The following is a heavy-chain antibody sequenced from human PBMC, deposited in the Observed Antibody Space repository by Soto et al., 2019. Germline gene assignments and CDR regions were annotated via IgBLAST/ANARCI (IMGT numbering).Heavy chain of an antibody. J-gene: IGHJ6*02. D-gene: IGHD3-3*01. Sequence: ASVKVSCKASGGTFSSYAISWVRQAPGQGLEWMGGIIHIFGTANYAQKFQGRVTITADESTSTAYMELSSLRSEDTAVYYCARDESVTIFGVVPCDYYYRMDVWGQGTTVTVSS. CDR3: ARDESVTIFGVVPCDYYYRMDV. V-gene: IGHV1-69*13. CDR2: IIHIFGTA. CDR1: GGTFSSYA.